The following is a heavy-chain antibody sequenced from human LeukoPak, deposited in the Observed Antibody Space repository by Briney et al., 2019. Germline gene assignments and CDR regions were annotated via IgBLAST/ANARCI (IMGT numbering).Heavy chain of an antibody. CDR3: ARGHHLYSSGWYALDY. V-gene: IGHV4-39*07. CDR2: MYYSGST. CDR1: GGSISSDSYY. Sequence: SETLSLTCTVSGGSISSDSYYWAWIRQPPGKGLEWIASMYYSGSTYYNPSLKSRVTISVDTSKNQFSLKLSSVTAADTAVYYCARGHHLYSSGWYALDYWGQGTLVTDSS. J-gene: IGHJ4*02. D-gene: IGHD6-19*01.